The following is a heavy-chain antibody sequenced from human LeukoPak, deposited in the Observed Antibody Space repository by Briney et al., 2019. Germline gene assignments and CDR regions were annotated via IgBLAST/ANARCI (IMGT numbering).Heavy chain of an antibody. CDR3: ARGLSTVTTWPPRLDP. Sequence: GGSLRLSCAASGFTFSSYWMSWVRQAPGKGLEWVANIKQDGSEKYYVDSVKGRFTISRDNAKNSLYLQMNSLRAEDTAVYYCARGLSTVTTWPPRLDPWGQGTLVTVSS. CDR1: GFTFSSYW. V-gene: IGHV3-7*01. D-gene: IGHD4-17*01. CDR2: IKQDGSEK. J-gene: IGHJ5*02.